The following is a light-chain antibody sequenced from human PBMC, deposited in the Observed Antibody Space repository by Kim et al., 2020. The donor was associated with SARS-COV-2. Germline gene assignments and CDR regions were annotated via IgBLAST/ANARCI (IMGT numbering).Light chain of an antibody. CDR1: SGAVGGYDY. V-gene: IGLV2-14*03. J-gene: IGLJ2*01. CDR2: DFR. Sequence: SHSIACAEASGAVGGYDYVSWYQQHPCKTPKLMFDDFRNRPSGVANRFSGSKSGNTASLTISGLQAEDEADYYCSSYTSSTTNVVFGGGTQLTVL. CDR3: SSYTSSTTNVV.